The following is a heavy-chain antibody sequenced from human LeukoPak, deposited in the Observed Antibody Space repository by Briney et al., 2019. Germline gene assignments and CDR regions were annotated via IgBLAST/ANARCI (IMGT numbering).Heavy chain of an antibody. CDR2: IYHSGST. Sequence: SETLSLTCPVSGGSISSGGYYWSWIRQPPGKGLEWIGYIYHSGSTYYNPSLKSRVTISVDRSKNQFSLKLSSVTAADTAVYYCAREVGPVTSHRIDSWGQGSLVTVSS. D-gene: IGHD1-26*01. V-gene: IGHV4-30-2*01. J-gene: IGHJ4*02. CDR1: GGSISSGGYY. CDR3: AREVGPVTSHRIDS.